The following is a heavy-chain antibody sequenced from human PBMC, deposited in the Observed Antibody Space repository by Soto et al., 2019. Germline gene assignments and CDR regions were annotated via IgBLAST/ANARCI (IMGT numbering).Heavy chain of an antibody. CDR2: ISAYNGNT. CDR3: ARVIAAAVDFDY. CDR1: GYTFTSYG. D-gene: IGHD6-13*01. J-gene: IGHJ4*02. V-gene: IGHV1-18*01. Sequence: QVQLVQSGAEVKKPGASVKVSCKASGYTFTSYGISWVRQAPGQGLEWMGWISAYNGNTNYAQKSQGRDTMTTDTSTSTAYTELRSLRSDDTAVYYCARVIAAAVDFDYWGQGTLVTVSS.